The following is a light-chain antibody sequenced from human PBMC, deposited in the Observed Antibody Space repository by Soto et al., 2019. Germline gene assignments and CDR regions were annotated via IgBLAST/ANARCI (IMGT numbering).Light chain of an antibody. V-gene: IGKV1-39*01. CDR2: AAS. CDR1: QSVSSY. J-gene: IGKJ2*04. CDR3: QQSYSNPCS. Sequence: DIPMTQSPSSLSASVGDRVTITCRASQSVSSYLNWYQQKPGKAPKLLIYAASSLQSGVPSRFSSSGSGTDFTLTTSSLEPEDFATYYCQQSYSNPCSFGQGTKLEIK.